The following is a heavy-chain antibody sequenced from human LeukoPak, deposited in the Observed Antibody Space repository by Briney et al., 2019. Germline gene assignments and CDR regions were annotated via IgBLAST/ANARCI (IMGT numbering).Heavy chain of an antibody. CDR2: ISSSSSTI. V-gene: IGHV3-48*01. CDR1: GFTFSSYE. Sequence: PGGSLRLSCAASGFTFSSYEMNWVRQAPGKGLEWVSYISSSSSTIYYADSVKGRFTISRDNAKNSLYLQMNSLRAEDTAVYYCARRFGLSYFDYWGQGTLVTVSS. J-gene: IGHJ4*02. CDR3: ARRFGLSYFDY. D-gene: IGHD3-16*01.